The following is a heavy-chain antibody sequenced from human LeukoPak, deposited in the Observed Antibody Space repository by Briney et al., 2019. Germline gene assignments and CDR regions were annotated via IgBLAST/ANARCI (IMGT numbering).Heavy chain of an antibody. CDR2: IYTSGST. Sequence: SETLSLTCTVSGGSISSYYWSWIRQPAGKGLEWIGRIYTSGSTNYNPSLKSRVTISVDTSKNQFSLKLSSVTAADTAVYYCARFYKGGSGSYYLGRGFDYWGQGTLVTVSS. CDR3: ARFYKGGSGSYYLGRGFDY. J-gene: IGHJ4*02. V-gene: IGHV4-4*07. D-gene: IGHD3-10*01. CDR1: GGSISSYY.